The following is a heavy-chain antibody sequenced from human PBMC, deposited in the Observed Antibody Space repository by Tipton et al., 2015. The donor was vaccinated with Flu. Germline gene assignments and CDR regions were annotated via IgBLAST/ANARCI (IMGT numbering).Heavy chain of an antibody. CDR2: IYYSGST. J-gene: IGHJ3*02. CDR1: GGSISSYY. CDR3: ARTYYYGSGIIDI. V-gene: IGHV4-59*01. Sequence: TLSLTCTVSGGSISSYYWSWIRQPPGKGLEWIGYIYYSGSTNYNPSLKSRVTMSVDTSKNQFSLKLSSVTAADTAVYYCARTYYYGSGIIDIWGQGTMVTVSS. D-gene: IGHD3-10*01.